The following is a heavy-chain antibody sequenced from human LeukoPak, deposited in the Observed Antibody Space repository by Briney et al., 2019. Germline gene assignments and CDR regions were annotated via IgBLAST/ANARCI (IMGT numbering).Heavy chain of an antibody. CDR2: IYTRWST. Sequence: SETLSLTCTVSGGSMSSYYWSGIRQPAGKGLEWIGRIYTRWSTNYNPSLKRRVTMSVGTRKNQFSLELSPVTAADAAVYYRARDRCSSPSCPRGYDAFDIWGQGTMVTVSS. CDR1: GGSMSSYY. V-gene: IGHV4-4*07. J-gene: IGHJ3*02. CDR3: ARDRCSSPSCPRGYDAFDI. D-gene: IGHD2-2*01.